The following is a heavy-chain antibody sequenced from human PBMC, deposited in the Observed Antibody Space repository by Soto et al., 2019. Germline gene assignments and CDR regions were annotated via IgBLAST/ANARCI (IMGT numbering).Heavy chain of an antibody. CDR1: GFTFSDYT. V-gene: IGHV3-21*01. Sequence: VQLVESGGGLVEPGGSLRLSCAASGFTFSDYTMNWVRQAPGKGLEWVSSISSSSASIYDADSVKGRFTISRDNAKNSLSLQMNRLRAEDTAVYYCARDYYMDVRGKGTTVTVSS. J-gene: IGHJ6*03. CDR2: ISSSSASI. CDR3: ARDYYMDV.